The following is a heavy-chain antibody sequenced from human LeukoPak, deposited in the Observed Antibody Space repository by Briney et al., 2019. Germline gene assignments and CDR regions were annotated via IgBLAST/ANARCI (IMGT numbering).Heavy chain of an antibody. D-gene: IGHD2-2*01. CDR2: IKQDGSEQ. V-gene: IGHV3-7*01. J-gene: IGHJ4*02. Sequence: GGSLRLSCAASGFTFGTYWMSWVRQAPGTGLEWVANIKQDGSEQYYVDSVKGRFTISRDNAKNTLYLQMNSLRAEDTAIYYCARDLGVVPPEDYDYFDYWGQGTLVTVSS. CDR3: ARDLGVVPPEDYDYFDY. CDR1: GFTFGTYW.